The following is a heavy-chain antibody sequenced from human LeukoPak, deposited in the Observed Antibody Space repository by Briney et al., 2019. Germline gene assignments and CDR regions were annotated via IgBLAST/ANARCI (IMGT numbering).Heavy chain of an antibody. CDR3: ARVVADHFDY. CDR1: GYSFPSYW. Sequence: GESLKISFQGSGYSFPSYWIGWVRQMPGKGLEGIGIIYPCDSDTIYSPSFQGHVPISADKSIRTAYLQWNRLKASDTAMYYCARVVADHFDYWGQGTLVTVSS. CDR2: IYPCDSDT. V-gene: IGHV5-51*01. D-gene: IGHD5-12*01. J-gene: IGHJ4*02.